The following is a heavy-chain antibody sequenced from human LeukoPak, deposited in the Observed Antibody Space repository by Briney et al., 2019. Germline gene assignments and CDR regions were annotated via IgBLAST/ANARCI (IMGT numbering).Heavy chain of an antibody. V-gene: IGHV3-23*01. J-gene: IGHJ6*03. CDR3: AEGGYSNGRYYYYYMDV. CDR2: ISGSGGST. Sequence: GGSLRLSCAASGFTFTSYAMTWVRQAPGKGLEWVSTISGSGGSTNSADSAKGRFTISRDNSKNTLYLQMNSLRAEDTAVYYCAEGGYSNGRYYYYYMDVRGEGTTVTVSS. D-gene: IGHD5-18*01. CDR1: GFTFTSYA.